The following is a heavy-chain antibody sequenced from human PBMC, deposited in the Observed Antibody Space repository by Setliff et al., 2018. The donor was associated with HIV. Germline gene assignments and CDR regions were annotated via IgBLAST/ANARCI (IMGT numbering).Heavy chain of an antibody. D-gene: IGHD6-13*01. CDR2: IIPISGTA. J-gene: IGHJ5*02. V-gene: IGHV1-69*05. CDR3: ARDHSNSSQRKWFDP. Sequence: GASVKVSCKASGGTFSNYGMSWVRQAPGQGLEWMGGIIPISGTANYAQKFQGRVTITTDESTSTAYMELSGLRSEDTAVYYCARDHSNSSQRKWFDPWGQGTLVTVSS. CDR1: GGTFSNYG.